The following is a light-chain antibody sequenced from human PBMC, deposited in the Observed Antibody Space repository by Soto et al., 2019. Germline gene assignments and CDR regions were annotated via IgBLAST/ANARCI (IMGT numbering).Light chain of an antibody. Sequence: DIVLTQSPGTLSLSPGERATLSCRAIQSVSSTYLAWYQQKPGQAPRLLIYGASSRATGIPDRFSGSGSGTDFTLTITRLEPEDFALYYCQQYGSSPGTLGQGTKVDIK. CDR2: GAS. CDR3: QQYGSSPGT. CDR1: QSVSSTY. V-gene: IGKV3-20*01. J-gene: IGKJ1*01.